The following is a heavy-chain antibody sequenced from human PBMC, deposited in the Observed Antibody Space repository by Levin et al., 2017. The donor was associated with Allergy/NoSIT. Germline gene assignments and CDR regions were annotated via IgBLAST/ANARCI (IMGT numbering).Heavy chain of an antibody. D-gene: IGHD3-22*01. CDR2: ISGSGGST. CDR3: EKVLHDSSDYRAFDI. Sequence: GGSLRLSCAASGFTFSSYAMSWVRQAPGKGLEWVSAISGSGGSTYYADSVKGRFTISRDNSKNTLYLQMNSLRAEDTAVYYCEKVLHDSSDYRAFDIWGQGTMVTVSS. J-gene: IGHJ3*02. CDR1: GFTFSSYA. V-gene: IGHV3-23*01.